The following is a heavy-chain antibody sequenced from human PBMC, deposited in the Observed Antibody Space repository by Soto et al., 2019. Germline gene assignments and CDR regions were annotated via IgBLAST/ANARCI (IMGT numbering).Heavy chain of an antibody. Sequence: GAPLKISRKGSGYSFTSYWISWVRQMPGKGVEWMGRIHPSDSYTNYSPSFQGHVTISADKSISTAYLQWSSLKASDTAMYYCARHQLDGSSGYYYSYYYGMDVWGQGTTVTVSS. CDR1: GYSFTSYW. J-gene: IGHJ6*02. CDR3: ARHQLDGSSGYYYSYYYGMDV. D-gene: IGHD3-22*01. V-gene: IGHV5-10-1*01. CDR2: IHPSDSYT.